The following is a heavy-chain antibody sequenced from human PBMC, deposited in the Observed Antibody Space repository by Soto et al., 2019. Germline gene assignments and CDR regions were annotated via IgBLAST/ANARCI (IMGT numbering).Heavy chain of an antibody. Sequence: KPGGSLRLSCAASGFTFSNAWMSWVRQAPGKGLEWVGRIKSKTDGGTTDYAAPVKGRFTISRDDSKNTLYLQMNSLKTEDTAVYYCTTEREHTISHHDYWGQGALVTVSS. J-gene: IGHJ4*02. V-gene: IGHV3-15*01. CDR2: IKSKTDGGTT. CDR3: TTEREHTISHHDY. CDR1: GFTFSNAW. D-gene: IGHD1-26*01.